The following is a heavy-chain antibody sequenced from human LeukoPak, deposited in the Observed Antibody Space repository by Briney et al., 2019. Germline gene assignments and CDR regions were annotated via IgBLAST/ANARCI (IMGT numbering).Heavy chain of an antibody. CDR1: GGTFSSYA. J-gene: IGHJ6*03. Sequence: GSSVKVSCKASGGTFSSYAISWVRQAPGQGLEWMGGIIPIFGTANYAQKFQGRVTITTDESTSTAYMELSSPRSEDTAVYYCARASSWTEDYYYYYYMDVWGKGTTVTVSS. CDR2: IIPIFGTA. D-gene: IGHD6-13*01. CDR3: ARASSWTEDYYYYYYMDV. V-gene: IGHV1-69*05.